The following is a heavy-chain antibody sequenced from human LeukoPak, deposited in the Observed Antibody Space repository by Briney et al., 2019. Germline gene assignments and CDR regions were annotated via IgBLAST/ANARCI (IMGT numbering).Heavy chain of an antibody. V-gene: IGHV4-59*12. CDR2: ISYSGIT. CDR1: GGLITNYY. Sequence: SETLSLTCTVSGGLITNYYWSWIRQSPGKGLEWIGYISYSGITNYNPSLKSRVTISGDTSKNQFSLKLSSVTAADTAVYYCARVGRLAVAGMEVLGGMDVWGQGTTVTVSS. CDR3: ARVGRLAVAGMEVLGGMDV. J-gene: IGHJ6*02. D-gene: IGHD6-19*01.